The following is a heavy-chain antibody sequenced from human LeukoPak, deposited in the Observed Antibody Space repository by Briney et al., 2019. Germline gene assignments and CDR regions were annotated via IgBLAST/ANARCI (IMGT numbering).Heavy chain of an antibody. CDR1: GGSISSGSYY. Sequence: SQTLSLTCTLSGGSISSGSYYCSWIRQPAGKGLEWIGRIYTSGSTNYNPSLKRRVTISVDTSKNQFSLKLSSVTAADTAVYYCARLVRGIPVLYNWFDPWGQGTLVTVSS. CDR2: IYTSGST. D-gene: IGHD3-10*01. CDR3: ARLVRGIPVLYNWFDP. V-gene: IGHV4-61*02. J-gene: IGHJ5*02.